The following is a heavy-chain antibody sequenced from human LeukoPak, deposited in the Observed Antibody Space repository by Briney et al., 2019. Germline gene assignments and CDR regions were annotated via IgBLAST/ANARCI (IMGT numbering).Heavy chain of an antibody. J-gene: IGHJ3*02. CDR3: ASTRRSGTHLDAFDI. V-gene: IGHV4-39*01. CDR1: NGSISSSSYY. CDR2: VYYSGST. Sequence: SETLSLTCSVSNGSISSSSYYWGWIQQPPGKGLEWVGSVYYSGSTYYNPSLKNRVTISVDTSKNQFSLKLTSVTAADTAVYYCASTRRSGTHLDAFDIWGQGTTVTIFS. D-gene: IGHD1-26*01.